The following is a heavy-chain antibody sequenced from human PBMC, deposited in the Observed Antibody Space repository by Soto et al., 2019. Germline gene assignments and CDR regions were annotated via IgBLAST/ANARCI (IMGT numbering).Heavy chain of an antibody. CDR1: GFTVSSNY. Sequence: EVQLVESGGGLVQPGGSLRLSCAASGFTVSSNYMSWVRQAPGKGLEWVSVIYSGGGTYYADSVKGRFTISRDNSKNTLYLQMNSLRAEDTAVYYCARESVGAVAVRGFDYWGQGTLVTVSS. CDR3: ARESVGAVAVRGFDY. D-gene: IGHD6-19*01. CDR2: IYSGGGT. V-gene: IGHV3-66*01. J-gene: IGHJ4*02.